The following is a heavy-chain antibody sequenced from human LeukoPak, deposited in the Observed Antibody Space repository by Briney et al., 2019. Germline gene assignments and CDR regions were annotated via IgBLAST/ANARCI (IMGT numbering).Heavy chain of an antibody. Sequence: SETLSLTCAVSGGSISSSNWWSWVRQPPGKGLEWIGEINHSGSTNYNPSLKSRVTISVDTSKNQFSLKLSSVTAADTAVYYCASSMVQGGFDYWGQGTLVTVSS. D-gene: IGHD3-10*01. CDR2: INHSGST. V-gene: IGHV4-4*02. CDR3: ASSMVQGGFDY. J-gene: IGHJ4*02. CDR1: GGSISSSNW.